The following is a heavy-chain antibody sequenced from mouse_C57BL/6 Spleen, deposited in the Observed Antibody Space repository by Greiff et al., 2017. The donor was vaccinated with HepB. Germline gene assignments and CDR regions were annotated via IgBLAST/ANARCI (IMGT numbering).Heavy chain of an antibody. D-gene: IGHD2-5*01. Sequence: QVHVKQPGAELVKPGASVKLSCKASGYTFTSYWMHWVKQRPGQGLEWIGMIHPNSGSTNYNEKFKSKATLTVDKSSSTAYMQLSSLTSEDSAVYYCARDYSNPYYFDYWGQGTTLTVSS. CDR1: GYTFTSYW. CDR2: IHPNSGST. V-gene: IGHV1-64*01. J-gene: IGHJ2*01. CDR3: ARDYSNPYYFDY.